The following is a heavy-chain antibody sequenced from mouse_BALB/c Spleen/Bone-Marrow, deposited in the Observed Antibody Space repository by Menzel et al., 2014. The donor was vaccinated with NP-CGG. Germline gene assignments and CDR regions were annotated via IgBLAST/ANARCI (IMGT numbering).Heavy chain of an antibody. Sequence: VQLQQSGAELARPGASVKMSCRASGYTFTTYTMHWVKQRPGQGLEWIGYINPSSGYTYYNQKFKDKATLTADKSSSAAYLQLSSLTSEDSAVYYCARVDGNYDAMDYWGQGASVTVSS. J-gene: IGHJ4*01. CDR2: INPSSGYT. D-gene: IGHD2-1*01. CDR3: ARVDGNYDAMDY. CDR1: GYTFTTYT. V-gene: IGHV1-4*01.